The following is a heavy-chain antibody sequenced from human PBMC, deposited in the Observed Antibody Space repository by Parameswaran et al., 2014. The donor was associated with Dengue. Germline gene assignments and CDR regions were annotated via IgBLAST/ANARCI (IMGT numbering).Heavy chain of an antibody. CDR2: INPSGGST. CDR3: ARDLDVDTAMGRGGWFDP. V-gene: IGHV1-46*01. D-gene: IGHD5-18*01. J-gene: IGHJ5*02. Sequence: WVRQAPGQGLEWMGIINPSGGSTSYAQKFQGRVTMTRDTSTSTVYMELSSLRSEDTAVYYCARDLDVDTAMGRGGWFDPWGQGTLVTVSS.